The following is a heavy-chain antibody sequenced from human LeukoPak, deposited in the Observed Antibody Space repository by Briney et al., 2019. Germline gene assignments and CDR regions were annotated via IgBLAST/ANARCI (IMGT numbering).Heavy chain of an antibody. CDR1: GGSISSGSYY. Sequence: PSQTLSLTCTVSGGSISSGSYYWSWIRQPAGKGLEWIGRIYTSGSTNYNPSLKSRVTISVDTSKNQFSLKLSSVTAADTAVYYCARDRAMATTNNPNWFDPWGQGTLVTVSS. V-gene: IGHV4-61*02. D-gene: IGHD5-24*01. CDR2: IYTSGST. J-gene: IGHJ5*02. CDR3: ARDRAMATTNNPNWFDP.